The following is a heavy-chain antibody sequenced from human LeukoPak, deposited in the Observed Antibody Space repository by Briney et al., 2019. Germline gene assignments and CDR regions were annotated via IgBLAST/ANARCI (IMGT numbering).Heavy chain of an antibody. CDR1: GFTFSNYN. CDR2: ISSGGSYI. CDR3: ARAVVGSGHDYFDY. Sequence: GGSLRLSCAASGFTFSNYNMNWVRQAPGKGLEWVSFISSGGSYIYYTDSVKGRFTISRDNAKNSLFLQMNSLRAEDTAVYFCARAVVGSGHDYFDYWGQGTLVTVSS. J-gene: IGHJ4*02. V-gene: IGHV3-21*01. D-gene: IGHD5-12*01.